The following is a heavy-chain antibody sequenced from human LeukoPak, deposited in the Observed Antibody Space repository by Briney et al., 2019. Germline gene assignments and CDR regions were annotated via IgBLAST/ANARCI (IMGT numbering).Heavy chain of an antibody. V-gene: IGHV1-69*04. CDR1: GGTFSSYT. CDR2: IIPILGIA. D-gene: IGHD4-17*01. Sequence: ASVKVSCKASGGTFSSYTISWVRQAPGQGLEWMGRIIPILGIANYAQKFQGRVTITADKSTSTAYMELSSLRSEDTAVYYCARDLRHGHYVHWFDPWGQGTLVTVSS. CDR3: ARDLRHGHYVHWFDP. J-gene: IGHJ5*02.